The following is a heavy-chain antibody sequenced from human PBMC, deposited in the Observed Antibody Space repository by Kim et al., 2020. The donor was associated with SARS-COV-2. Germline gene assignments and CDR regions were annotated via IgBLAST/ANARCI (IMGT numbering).Heavy chain of an antibody. J-gene: IGHJ3*02. CDR3: AREAYSSSFDI. V-gene: IGHV6-1*01. CDR2: N. Sequence: NDYAVSVKSRITIMTDTAKNQCSLQLNSVTPEDAAVYYCAREAYSSSFDIWGQGTMVTVSS. D-gene: IGHD6-19*01.